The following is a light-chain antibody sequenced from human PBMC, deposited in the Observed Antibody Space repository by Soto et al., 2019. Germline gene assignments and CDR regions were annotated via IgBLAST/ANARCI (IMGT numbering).Light chain of an antibody. V-gene: IGKV1-5*03. J-gene: IGKJ1*01. CDR1: ESISNF. CDR3: QPDNSYSWT. CDR2: KAS. Sequence: DIQMTPSPSTLSASVGDRVTITCWASESISNFLAWYQQKPGKATNLLIYKASSLESGVPSRFSGSGSGTEFTLTISSLQSDDFATYYCQPDNSYSWTFGQGTKVYIK.